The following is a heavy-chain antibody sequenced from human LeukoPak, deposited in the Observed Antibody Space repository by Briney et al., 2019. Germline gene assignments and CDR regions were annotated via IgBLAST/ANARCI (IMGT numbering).Heavy chain of an antibody. CDR3: ARDRGTTGTTAWFDP. D-gene: IGHD1-1*01. CDR1: GGTFSSYA. Sequence: ASVKVSRKASGGTFSSYAISWVRQAPGQGLEWMGGIIPIFGTANYAQKFQGRVTITADESTSTAYMELSSLRSVDTAVYYCARDRGTTGTTAWFDPWGQGTLVTVSS. V-gene: IGHV1-69*13. J-gene: IGHJ5*02. CDR2: IIPIFGTA.